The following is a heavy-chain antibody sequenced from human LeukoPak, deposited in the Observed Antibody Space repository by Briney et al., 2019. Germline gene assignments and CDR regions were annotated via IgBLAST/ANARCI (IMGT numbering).Heavy chain of an antibody. D-gene: IGHD4-23*01. Sequence: ASVKVSCKASGYTFTGYYMHWVRQAPGQGLEWMGWINPNSGGTNYAQKFQGRVTMTRDTSTSTAYMELSRLRSDDTAVYYCARVGPGTVVTGNYDYWGQGTLVTVSS. CDR2: INPNSGGT. V-gene: IGHV1-2*02. J-gene: IGHJ4*02. CDR1: GYTFTGYY. CDR3: ARVGPGTVVTGNYDY.